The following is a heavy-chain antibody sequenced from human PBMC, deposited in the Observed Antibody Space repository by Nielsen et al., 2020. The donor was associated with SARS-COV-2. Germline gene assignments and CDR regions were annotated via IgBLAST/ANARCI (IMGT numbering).Heavy chain of an antibody. CDR2: IYPGDSHT. CDR1: EYTFTSHW. Sequence: GGSLRLSCVASEYTFTSHWIGWVRHMPGKGLEWMGIIYPGDSHTRYNPSLQGQVTISADKSISTAYLQWSSLKASDTAMYYCARPGVSCSSTSCYEGNYYYYYGMDVWGQGTTVTVSS. D-gene: IGHD2-2*01. V-gene: IGHV5-51*01. J-gene: IGHJ6*02. CDR3: ARPGVSCSSTSCYEGNYYYYYGMDV.